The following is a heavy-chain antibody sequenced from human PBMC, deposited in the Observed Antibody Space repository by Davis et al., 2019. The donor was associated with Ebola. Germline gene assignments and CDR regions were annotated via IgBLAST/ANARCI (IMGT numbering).Heavy chain of an antibody. CDR3: ARDLYYDSSGSEGYFQH. CDR1: GFTFSSYA. D-gene: IGHD3-22*01. CDR2: ISGSGGST. Sequence: GESLKISCAASGFTFSSYAMSWVRQAPGKGLEWVSAISGSGGSTYYADSVKGRFTISRDNSKNTLYLQMNSLRAEDTAVYYCARDLYYDSSGSEGYFQHWGQGTLVTVSS. V-gene: IGHV3-23*01. J-gene: IGHJ1*01.